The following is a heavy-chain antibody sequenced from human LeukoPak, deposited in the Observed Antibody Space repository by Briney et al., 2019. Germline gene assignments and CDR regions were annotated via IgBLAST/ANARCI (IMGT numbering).Heavy chain of an antibody. CDR3: ARVRGYSYGYGSIDAFAI. CDR1: GYTFTIYD. V-gene: IGHV1-8*01. J-gene: IGHJ3*02. D-gene: IGHD5-18*01. CDR2: MNPNSSNT. Sequence: GASVTVSFTSSGYTFTIYDINWVRQAPGQGLERMGWMNPNSSNTGYSQKFQDRVTMTRNTSISTDYMELSSLRSEDTAVYYGARVRGYSYGYGSIDAFAIWGQGTMITVSS.